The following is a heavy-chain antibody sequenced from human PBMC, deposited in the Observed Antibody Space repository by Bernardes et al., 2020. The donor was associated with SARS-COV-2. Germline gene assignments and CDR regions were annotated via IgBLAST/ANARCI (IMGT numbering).Heavy chain of an antibody. Sequence: SETLSLTCTVSGGSIRSYYWSWIRQSPGKGLEWIGYIYQSGSTKYNPSLKSRLTTSLDTSKNQFSLRLGSVSAADTAVYYCARGRGYCSSISCAYAFDIWGQGTMVTVSS. J-gene: IGHJ3*02. CDR2: IYQSGST. D-gene: IGHD2-2*01. V-gene: IGHV4-59*01. CDR1: GGSIRSYY. CDR3: ARGRGYCSSISCAYAFDI.